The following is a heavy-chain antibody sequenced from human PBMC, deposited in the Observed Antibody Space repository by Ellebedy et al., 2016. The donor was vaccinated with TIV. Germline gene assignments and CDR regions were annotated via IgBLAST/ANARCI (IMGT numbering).Heavy chain of an antibody. CDR2: IKSKRDGETT. CDR1: GFTFGRAW. Sequence: PGGSLRLSCAASGFTFGRAWMNWVRQTPGKGLEWVGRIKSKRDGETTEYAAPVKGRFTIPRNDSDNMLSLKMNSLKAEDTAVYYCTTGFSTAWHDHCWGQGTLVTVSS. V-gene: IGHV3-15*07. D-gene: IGHD3-3*01. CDR3: TTGFSTAWHDHC. J-gene: IGHJ4*02.